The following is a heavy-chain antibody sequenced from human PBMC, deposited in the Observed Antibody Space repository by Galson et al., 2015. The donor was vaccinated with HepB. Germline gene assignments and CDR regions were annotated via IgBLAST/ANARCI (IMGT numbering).Heavy chain of an antibody. CDR3: AILPDLYYYYYGMDV. V-gene: IGHV1-8*01. J-gene: IGHJ6*02. Sequence: SVKVSCKASGYTFTSYDINWVRQATGQGLEWMGWMNPNSGNTGYAQKFQGRVTMTRNTSISTAYMELSSLRSEDTAVYYCAILPDLYYYYYGMDVWGQGTTVTVSS. CDR2: MNPNSGNT. CDR1: GYTFTSYD. D-gene: IGHD2-2*01.